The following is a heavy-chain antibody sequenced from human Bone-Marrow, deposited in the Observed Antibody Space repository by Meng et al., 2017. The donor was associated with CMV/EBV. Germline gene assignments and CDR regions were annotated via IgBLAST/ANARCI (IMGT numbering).Heavy chain of an antibody. V-gene: IGHV1-69*06. CDR2: IIPIFGTA. D-gene: IGHD3-10*01. CDR1: GGTFSSYA. Sequence: SVKVSCKASGGTFSSYAISWVRQAPGQGLEWMGGIIPIFGTANYAQKFQGRVTITADKSTSTAYMELSSLRSEDTAVYYCACRDGSGSHIDYCGQGTLVAVSS. CDR3: ACRDGSGSHIDY. J-gene: IGHJ4*02.